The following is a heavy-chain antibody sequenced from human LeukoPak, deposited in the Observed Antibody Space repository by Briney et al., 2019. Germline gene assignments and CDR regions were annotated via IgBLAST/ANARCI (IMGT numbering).Heavy chain of an antibody. CDR3: ASPRGDDSGGYYTWYFHH. Sequence: SETLSLTCTVSGGSLSSYYWSWIRQPPGKGLEWIGSGSTYYNPSLKSRVTISVDTSKNQFSLKLSSVTAADTAVYFCASPRGDDSGGYYTWYFHHWGQGILVTVSS. V-gene: IGHV4-4*09. D-gene: IGHD3-22*01. CDR1: GGSLSSYY. J-gene: IGHJ1*01. CDR2: GST.